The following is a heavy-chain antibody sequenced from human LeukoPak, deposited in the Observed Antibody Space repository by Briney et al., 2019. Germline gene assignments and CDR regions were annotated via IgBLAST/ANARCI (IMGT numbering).Heavy chain of an antibody. J-gene: IGHJ4*02. D-gene: IGHD3-22*01. CDR3: ARLGYYDSSGYYCFDY. V-gene: IGHV4-39*01. CDR1: GGSIGGSSYY. Sequence: SETLSLTCTVSGGSIGGSSYYWGWIRQPPGKGLEWIGSIYYSGSTYYNPSLKSRVTISVDTSKNQFSLKLSSVTAADTAVYYCARLGYYDSSGYYCFDYWGQGTLVTVSS. CDR2: IYYSGST.